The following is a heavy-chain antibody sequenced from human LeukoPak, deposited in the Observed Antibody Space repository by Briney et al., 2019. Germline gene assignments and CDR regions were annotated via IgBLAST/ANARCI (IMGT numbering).Heavy chain of an antibody. CDR2: IYYSGST. CDR3: ARAPRGKVGTYYMDL. Sequence: PSETLSLTCTVSSGSISTSNYYWGWVRQPPGKALEWIGNIYYSGSTNYNPSLKSRVTISVDTSKNQFSLKLNSVTAADTAVYYCARAPRGKVGTYYMDLWGKGTTVTISS. CDR1: SGSISTSNYY. D-gene: IGHD1-1*01. V-gene: IGHV4-61*05. J-gene: IGHJ6*03.